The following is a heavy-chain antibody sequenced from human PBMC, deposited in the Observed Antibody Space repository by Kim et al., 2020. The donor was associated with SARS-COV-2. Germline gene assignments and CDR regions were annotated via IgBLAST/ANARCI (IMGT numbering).Heavy chain of an antibody. V-gene: IGHV3-21*01. D-gene: IGHD5-18*01. J-gene: IGHJ4*01. CDR2: IGSGSSHI. CDR1: GFTFSDYS. CDR3: ARTPTGYNYGSRFDF. Sequence: GGSLRLSCAASGFTFSDYSMNWVRQTPGKGLEWVSSIGSGSSHIYYVGSVKGRFTISRDNAEKSVYLQMNSLRAEDTAMYYCARTPTGYNYGSRFDFWGRGTLVIVSS.